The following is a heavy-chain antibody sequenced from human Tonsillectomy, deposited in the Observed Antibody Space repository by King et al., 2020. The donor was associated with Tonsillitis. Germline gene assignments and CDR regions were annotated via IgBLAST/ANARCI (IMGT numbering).Heavy chain of an antibody. J-gene: IGHJ4*02. CDR3: ARGYSSSWYVDY. CDR2: INHSGST. D-gene: IGHD6-13*01. CDR1: GGSFSGYY. Sequence: VQLQQWGAGLLKPSETLSLTCAVYGGSFSGYYWSWIRQPPGKGLEWIGEINHSGSTNYNPSLKSRVTISVDTSKNQFSLRLTSVTAAATAVYYCARGYSSSWYVDYWGQGTLVTVSS. V-gene: IGHV4-34*01.